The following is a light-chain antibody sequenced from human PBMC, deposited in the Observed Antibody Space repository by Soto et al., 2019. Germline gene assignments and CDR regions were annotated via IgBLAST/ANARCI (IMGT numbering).Light chain of an antibody. CDR3: QQRSNWSST. Sequence: EIVLTQSPATLSLSPGDRATLSCRASQSVSSYLAWYQQKPGQAPRLLIYDASNRAPGIPARFSGSGSGTDFALPITGLEPEDFAVYYCQQRSNWSSTFGGGTKVAIK. V-gene: IGKV3-11*01. CDR2: DAS. J-gene: IGKJ4*01. CDR1: QSVSSY.